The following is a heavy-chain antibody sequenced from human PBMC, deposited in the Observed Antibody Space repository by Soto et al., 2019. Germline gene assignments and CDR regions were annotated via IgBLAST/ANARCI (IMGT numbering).Heavy chain of an antibody. Sequence: QLQLQESGSGLVKPSQTLSLTCAVSGGSISSGGYSWSWIRQPPGKGLEWIGYIYHSGSTYYNPSLKSRVTISVDRSKNQFSLKLSSVTAADTAVDYCASGRNGDYADYWGQGTLVTVSS. CDR1: GGSISSGGYS. D-gene: IGHD4-17*01. CDR3: ASGRNGDYADY. V-gene: IGHV4-30-2*01. J-gene: IGHJ4*02. CDR2: IYHSGST.